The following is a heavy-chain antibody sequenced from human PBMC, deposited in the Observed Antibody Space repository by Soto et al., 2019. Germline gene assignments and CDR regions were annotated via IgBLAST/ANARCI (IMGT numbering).Heavy chain of an antibody. CDR2: INHSGST. J-gene: IGHJ5*02. CDR3: ARGRNLYSSSWYWLGTTQFDP. D-gene: IGHD6-13*01. Sequence: QVQLQQWGAGLLKPSETLSLTCAVYGGSFSGSYWSWIRQPPGKGRECIGEINHSGSTNYNPSLKSRVTISVDTSKNQFSLKLSSVTAAETAVYYCARGRNLYSSSWYWLGTTQFDPWGQGTLVTVSS. CDR1: GGSFSGSY. V-gene: IGHV4-34*01.